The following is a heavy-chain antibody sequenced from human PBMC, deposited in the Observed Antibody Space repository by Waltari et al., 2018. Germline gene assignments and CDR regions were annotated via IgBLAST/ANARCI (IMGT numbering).Heavy chain of an antibody. CDR2: VGGGSMYV. CDR3: AREWGVMVGTAGFYFDY. V-gene: IGHV3-21*01. J-gene: IGHJ4*02. D-gene: IGHD2-15*01. CDR1: GFPFSSYT. Sequence: EVQLVGSGGGLVKPGGSLRLSCAASGFPFSSYTMNWVRQAPGKGLGWVSSVGGGSMYVKYADSVKGRFTISRDNAKNSLYLQMNSLRVEDTAVYYCAREWGVMVGTAGFYFDYWGQGALVTVSS.